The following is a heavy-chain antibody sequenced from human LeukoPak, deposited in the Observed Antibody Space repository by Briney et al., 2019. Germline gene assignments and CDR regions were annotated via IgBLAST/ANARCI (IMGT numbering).Heavy chain of an antibody. CDR1: EYTFTGYY. CDR3: ARALPYDSSGTDAWDI. D-gene: IGHD3-22*01. Sequence: GASVKVSCKASEYTFTGYYINWVRHAPGQGLEWMGWINPNSGGTNYAQKFQGRVTMTRDTSISTAYMELSRLRSDDTAVYYCARALPYDSSGTDAWDIWGQGTMVTVSS. J-gene: IGHJ3*02. V-gene: IGHV1-2*02. CDR2: INPNSGGT.